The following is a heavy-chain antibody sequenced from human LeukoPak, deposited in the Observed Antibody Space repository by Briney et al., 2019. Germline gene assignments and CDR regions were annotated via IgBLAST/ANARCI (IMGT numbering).Heavy chain of an antibody. J-gene: IGHJ4*02. CDR3: AKVYGRFEGYFDY. CDR1: GYTFTGYI. Sequence: ASVKVSCKASGYTFTGYIITWVRQAPGRGLEWVGWVSAYNGDTYYAQKVQGRVTMTTDSSTNTAYMELRSLRSGDTATYYCAKVYGRFEGYFDYWGQGTLVTVSS. V-gene: IGHV1-18*01. CDR2: VSAYNGDT. D-gene: IGHD1-26*01.